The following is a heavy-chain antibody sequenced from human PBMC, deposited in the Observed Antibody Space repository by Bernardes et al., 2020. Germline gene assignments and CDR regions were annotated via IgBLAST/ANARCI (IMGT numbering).Heavy chain of an antibody. V-gene: IGHV4-59*01. D-gene: IGHD6-19*01. J-gene: IGHJ4*02. CDR3: ARGFGTSTGYSSGWENLLGDYFDY. Sequence: SETLSLTCTVSGGSISSYYWSWIRQPPGKGLEWIGYIYYSGSTNYNPSLKSRVTISVDTSKNQFSLKLSSVTAADTAVYYCARGFGTSTGYSSGWENLLGDYFDYWGQGTLVTVSS. CDR1: GGSISSYY. CDR2: IYYSGST.